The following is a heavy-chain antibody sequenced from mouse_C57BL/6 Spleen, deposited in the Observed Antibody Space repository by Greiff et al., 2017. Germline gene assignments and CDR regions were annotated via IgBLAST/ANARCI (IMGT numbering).Heavy chain of an antibody. V-gene: IGHV1-80*01. CDR1: GYAFSSYW. CDR2: IYPGDGDT. Sequence: QVQLQQSGAELVKPGASVKISCKASGYAFSSYWMNWVKQRPGKGLEWIGQIYPGDGDTNYNGKFKGKATLTADKSSSTAYMQLSSLTSEDSAVYVCAREDYDYDRYFDVWGTGTTVTVSS. CDR3: AREDYDYDRYFDV. D-gene: IGHD2-4*01. J-gene: IGHJ1*03.